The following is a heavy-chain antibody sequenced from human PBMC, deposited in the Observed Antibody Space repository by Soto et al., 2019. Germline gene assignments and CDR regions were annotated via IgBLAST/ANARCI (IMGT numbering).Heavy chain of an antibody. J-gene: IGHJ4*02. CDR2: IKHRPDAGTT. CDR1: GFTFSDTW. D-gene: IGHD6-19*01. CDR3: TADLYSSSAWANDY. V-gene: IGHV3-15*07. Sequence: EVQLVESGGGLVQPGGSLRLSCAASGFTFSDTWMNWVRQAPSKGLEWIARIKHRPDAGTTDYAAPVKGRFTISRDDSRSTVFLQMDGLKVEDTAVYYCTADLYSSSAWANDYWVQGTPVTVST.